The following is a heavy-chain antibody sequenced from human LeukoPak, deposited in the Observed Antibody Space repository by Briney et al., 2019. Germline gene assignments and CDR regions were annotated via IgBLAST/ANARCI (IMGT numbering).Heavy chain of an antibody. CDR3: ARNLANWNPDY. D-gene: IGHD1-20*01. V-gene: IGHV1-2*02. J-gene: IGHJ4*02. Sequence: ASVKVSCKASGYTFTGYYIHWVRQAPGQGLEWMGWINPNSGDTNHAQRFQGRVTMTRDTSISTAYMELTSLRSDDTAVYYCARNLANWNPDYWGQGTLVTVSS. CDR2: INPNSGDT. CDR1: GYTFTGYY.